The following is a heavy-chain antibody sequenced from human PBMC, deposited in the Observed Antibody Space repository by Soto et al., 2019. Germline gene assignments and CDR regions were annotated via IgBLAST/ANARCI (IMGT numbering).Heavy chain of an antibody. CDR3: ARVVGGDAGLQGRFGY. D-gene: IGHD3-3*01. J-gene: IGHJ4*02. V-gene: IGHV3-33*01. CDR2: IWYDGSDT. CDR1: GFTFSSNG. Sequence: QVQLVESGGGVVQPGRSLRLSCAASGFTFSSNGMHWVRQTPGKGLEWVAIIWYDGSDTSYADSVKGRFTISRDNSKNTLYLQMNSLRAEDTAVYYCARVVGGDAGLQGRFGYCGQGTLVTVSS.